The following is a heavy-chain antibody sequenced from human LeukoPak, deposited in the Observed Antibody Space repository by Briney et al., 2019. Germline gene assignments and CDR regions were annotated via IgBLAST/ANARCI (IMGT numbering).Heavy chain of an antibody. D-gene: IGHD1-7*01. CDR3: AKYQTGTWTSYDSSDI. Sequence: GSLRLSCAASGFTFSSPGMNWVRQAPGKGLEWVSTISGDSASKFYADSVRGRFTISRDNAKNSLYLQMNSLRAEDTAVYYCAKYQTGTWTSYDSSDIWGQGTLVTVSS. J-gene: IGHJ3*02. CDR1: GFTFSSPG. V-gene: IGHV3-21*01. CDR2: ISGDSASK.